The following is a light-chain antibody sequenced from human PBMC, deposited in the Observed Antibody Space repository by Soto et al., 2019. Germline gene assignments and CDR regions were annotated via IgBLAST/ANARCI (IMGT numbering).Light chain of an antibody. J-gene: IGKJ1*01. CDR1: QSVSSSY. Sequence: EIVLTQSPGTLSLSPGERATLSCRASQSVSSSYLAWYQQKPGQAPRLLIYGASSRATGIPDRFSGSGSGTDFTLNISRMEPEDFAVYYCNQYGSSPRTFGQGTMVEIK. V-gene: IGKV3-20*01. CDR2: GAS. CDR3: NQYGSSPRT.